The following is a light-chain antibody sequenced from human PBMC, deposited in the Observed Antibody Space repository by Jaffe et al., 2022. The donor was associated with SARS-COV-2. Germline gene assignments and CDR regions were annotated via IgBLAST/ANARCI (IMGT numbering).Light chain of an antibody. Sequence: QSVLTQPPSASGTPGQRVTISCSGSSSNIGNNYVCWYQQLPGTAPKLLIYRNNQRPSGVPDRFSGSKSGTSASLAISGLRSEDEADYHCAAWDDSLSGPVFGGGTKLTVL. J-gene: IGLJ3*02. CDR1: SSNIGNNY. V-gene: IGLV1-47*01. CDR2: RNN. CDR3: AAWDDSLSGPV.